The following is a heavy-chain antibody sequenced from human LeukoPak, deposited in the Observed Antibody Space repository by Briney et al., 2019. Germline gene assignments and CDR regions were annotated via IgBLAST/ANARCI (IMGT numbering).Heavy chain of an antibody. CDR3: ARSDFWSGYYIPFADY. V-gene: IGHV1-2*06. Sequence: ASVKVSCKASGYTFTGYYMHWVRQAPGQGLEWMGRINPNSGGTNYAQKFQGRVTMTRDTSISTAYMELSRLRSDDTAVYYCARSDFWSGYYIPFADYWGQGTLVTVSS. J-gene: IGHJ4*02. CDR1: GYTFTGYY. D-gene: IGHD3-3*01. CDR2: INPNSGGT.